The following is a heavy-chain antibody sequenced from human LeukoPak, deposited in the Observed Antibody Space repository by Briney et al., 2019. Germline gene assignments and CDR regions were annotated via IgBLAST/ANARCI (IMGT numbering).Heavy chain of an antibody. CDR3: ARPSGSYRAEYFQH. CDR2: IYYSGST. CDR1: GGSISSGDYY. D-gene: IGHD1-26*01. J-gene: IGHJ1*01. V-gene: IGHV4-30-4*08. Sequence: SETLSLTCTVSGGSISSGDYYWSWIRQPPGKGLEWIGYIYYSGSTYYNPSLKSRVTISVDTSKNQVSLKLSSVTAADTAVYYCARPSGSYRAEYFQHWGQGTLVTVSS.